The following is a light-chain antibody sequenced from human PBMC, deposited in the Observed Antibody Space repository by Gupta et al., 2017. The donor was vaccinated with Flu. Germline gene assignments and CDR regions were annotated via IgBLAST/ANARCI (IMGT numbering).Light chain of an antibody. V-gene: IGLV1-51*02. Sequence: TISGSGSTSNIGNNYVAWYHQLPGTAPNLLIYEIRKRPSGIPDRFSGSKSGTSATLDITGLQTADEADYFCEAWDNDLSVVLFGGGTKVTVL. J-gene: IGLJ3*02. CDR1: TSNIGNNY. CDR2: EIR. CDR3: EAWDNDLSVVL.